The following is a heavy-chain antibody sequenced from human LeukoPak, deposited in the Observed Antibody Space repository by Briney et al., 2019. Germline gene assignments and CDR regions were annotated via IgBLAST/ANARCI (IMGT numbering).Heavy chain of an antibody. CDR2: IHHSGST. CDR3: ASYGSGSYRFDP. J-gene: IGHJ5*02. D-gene: IGHD3-10*01. CDR1: GGSISSGDYY. Sequence: PPETLSLTCTVSGGSISSGDYYWSWIRQHPGKGLEWIGYIHHSGSTYYNPSLKSRVIISVDTSKNQFSLKLNSVTAADTAVYYCASYGSGSYRFDPWGQGTLVTVSS. V-gene: IGHV4-31*03.